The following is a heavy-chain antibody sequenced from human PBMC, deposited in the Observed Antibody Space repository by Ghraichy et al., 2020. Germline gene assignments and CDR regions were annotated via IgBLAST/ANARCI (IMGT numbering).Heavy chain of an antibody. CDR1: GFTFSSYS. Sequence: GGSLRLSCAASGFTFSSYSMNWVRQAPGKGLEWVSYISSSSSTIYYADSVKGRFTISRDNAKNSLYLQMNSLRDEDTAVYYCARAGYCSSTSCHNYYYGMDGCGRGTTVTVSS. CDR2: ISSSSSTI. CDR3: ARAGYCSSTSCHNYYYGMDG. D-gene: IGHD2-2*01. J-gene: IGHJ6*02. V-gene: IGHV3-48*02.